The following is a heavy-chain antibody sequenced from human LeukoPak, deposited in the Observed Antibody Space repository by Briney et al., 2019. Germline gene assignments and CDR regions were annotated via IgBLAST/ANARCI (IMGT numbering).Heavy chain of an antibody. CDR1: GFTFSSYW. CDR2: IKQDGSEK. D-gene: IGHD6-6*01. J-gene: IGHJ4*02. CDR3: AKSSRYSSSSWFFDY. V-gene: IGHV3-7*01. Sequence: GGSLRLSCAASGFTFSSYWMSWVRQAPGKGLEWVANIKQDGSEKYYVDSVKGRFTISRDNAKNSLYLQMNSLRAEDTAVYYCAKSSRYSSSSWFFDYWGQGTLVTVSS.